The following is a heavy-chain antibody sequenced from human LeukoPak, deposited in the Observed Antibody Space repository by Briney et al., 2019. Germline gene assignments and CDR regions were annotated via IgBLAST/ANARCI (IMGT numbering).Heavy chain of an antibody. Sequence: GGSLRLSCAASGFTFSGSAMHWVRQASGKGLEWVGRIRSKANSYATAYAASVKGRFTISRDNSKNTVYLQMNNMRVDDTAVYHCARVAGWHWFDPWGQGTLVTVSS. J-gene: IGHJ5*02. CDR3: ARVAGWHWFDP. CDR1: GFTFSGSA. V-gene: IGHV3-73*01. D-gene: IGHD6-19*01. CDR2: IRSKANSYAT.